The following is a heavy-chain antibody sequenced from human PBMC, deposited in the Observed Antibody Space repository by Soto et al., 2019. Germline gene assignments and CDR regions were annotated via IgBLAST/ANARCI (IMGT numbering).Heavy chain of an antibody. CDR1: GYTFTSYG. CDR2: ISADNSNT. CDR3: ARKEVGSTVKDVDY. D-gene: IGHD1-26*01. Sequence: QVQLVQSGAEVKKPGASVKVSCKASGYTFTSYGITWVRQAPGQGLEWMGWISADNSNTNHAQKFQGRVTMTTDTSTSTGYMELRSLRSDDTAVYYCARKEVGSTVKDVDYWGQGTLVTVSS. V-gene: IGHV1-18*01. J-gene: IGHJ4*02.